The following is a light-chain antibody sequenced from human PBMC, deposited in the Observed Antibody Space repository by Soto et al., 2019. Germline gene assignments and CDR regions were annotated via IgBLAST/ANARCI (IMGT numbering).Light chain of an antibody. V-gene: IGKV3-20*01. CDR1: QSVSSSY. CDR2: GAS. Sequence: EIVLTQSPGTLPLSPGERATLSCRASQSVSSSYLAWYQQKPGQAPRLLIYGASSRATGIPDRFSGSGSGTDFTLTISRLEPEDFAVYYCQQYGSSSITFGQGTRLEI. J-gene: IGKJ5*01. CDR3: QQYGSSSIT.